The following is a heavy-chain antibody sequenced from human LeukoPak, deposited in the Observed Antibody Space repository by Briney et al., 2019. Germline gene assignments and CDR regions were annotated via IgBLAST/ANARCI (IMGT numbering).Heavy chain of an antibody. J-gene: IGHJ4*02. CDR3: ARGRGGYNPTYYFDY. CDR2: ISSSSSSYI. CDR1: GFTFNYYS. D-gene: IGHD5-24*01. V-gene: IGHV3-21*01. Sequence: GGSLRLSCAASGFTFNYYSMNWVRQAPGKGLEWVSSISSSSSSYIYYADSVKGRFTISRDNAKNSLYLQMNSLRAEDTAVYYCARGRGGYNPTYYFDYWGQGTLVTVSS.